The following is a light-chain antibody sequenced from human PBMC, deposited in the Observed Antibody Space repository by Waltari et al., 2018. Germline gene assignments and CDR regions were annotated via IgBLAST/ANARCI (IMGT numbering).Light chain of an antibody. CDR2: RAS. Sequence: EIVLTQSPGTASLSPGERVTLSCRASQSVGSSSLAWYQQQPGQAPRLVIYRASRRATGTPDRFSGSGSGTDFSLTISRLEPEEFAVYYCQQHGTLPATFGQGTKVELK. V-gene: IGKV3-20*01. CDR3: QQHGTLPAT. CDR1: QSVGSSS. J-gene: IGKJ1*01.